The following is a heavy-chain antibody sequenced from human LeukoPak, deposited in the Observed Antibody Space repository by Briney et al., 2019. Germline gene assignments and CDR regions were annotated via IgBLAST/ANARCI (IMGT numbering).Heavy chain of an antibody. CDR1: GKSFSGYY. D-gene: IGHD2-21*02. Sequence: AETLSLTCTVYGKSFSGYYWTCIRQSPGKGLEWIGEINHSGSTNYNPSLKSRVSISIDTSKNHLSLKLSSVTAADTAVYYCARGRVSVTGYYFAMDVWGQGTTVTVSS. V-gene: IGHV4-34*01. CDR2: INHSGST. J-gene: IGHJ6*02. CDR3: ARGRVSVTGYYFAMDV.